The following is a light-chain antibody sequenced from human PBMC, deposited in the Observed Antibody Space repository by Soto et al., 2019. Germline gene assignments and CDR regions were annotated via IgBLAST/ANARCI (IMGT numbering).Light chain of an antibody. Sequence: DIQMTQSPSSLSVSVGDRITITCQASQDINNYLNWYQQKAGKAPKLLIYEASNLETGVPSRFSGSGSGTDFTFTISSLQPEDMAQYYCQKYDYRPPITFGQGTRLEIK. CDR1: QDINNY. V-gene: IGKV1-33*01. CDR2: EAS. CDR3: QKYDYRPPIT. J-gene: IGKJ5*01.